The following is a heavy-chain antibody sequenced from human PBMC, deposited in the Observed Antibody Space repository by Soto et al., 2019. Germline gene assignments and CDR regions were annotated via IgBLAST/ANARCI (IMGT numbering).Heavy chain of an antibody. CDR3: ARDSNRGYSFYYYGMDV. J-gene: IGHJ6*02. V-gene: IGHV1-18*01. D-gene: IGHD5-12*01. CDR1: GYTFTSYG. Sequence: QVQLVQSGAEVKKPGASVKVSCKASGYTFTSYGISCVRQAPGQGLEWMVWISAYNGNTNYAQKLQGRVTMTTDTSTSTAYMERRSLRSDATAVYYCARDSNRGYSFYYYGMDVWGQGNTVTVSS. CDR2: ISAYNGNT.